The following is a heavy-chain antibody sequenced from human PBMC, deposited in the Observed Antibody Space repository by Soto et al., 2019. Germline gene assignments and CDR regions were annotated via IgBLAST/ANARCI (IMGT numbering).Heavy chain of an antibody. CDR3: AREAIPVACTRRVWFAP. V-gene: IGHV4-34*01. J-gene: IGHJ5*02. D-gene: IGHD6-19*01. CDR2: INHSGST. Sequence: SETLSLTCAVYGGSFSGYYWSWIRQPPGKGLEWIGEINHSGSTNYNPALKSRVIISVDTAKNQFSLKLSSVTAADTAVYYCAREAIPVACTRRVWFAPWGQGTLVTVS. CDR1: GGSFSGYY.